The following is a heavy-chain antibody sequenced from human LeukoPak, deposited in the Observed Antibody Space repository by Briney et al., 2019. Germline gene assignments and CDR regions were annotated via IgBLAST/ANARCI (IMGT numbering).Heavy chain of an antibody. Sequence: GGSLRLSCAASGFTFSSYSMNWVRQAPGKGPEWVASIKQDGSEKYYVDSVKGRFTFSRDNAKNSLYLQMDSLRAEDTAVYYCARDKSAGADTGSSFYYWGQGALVTVSS. CDR1: GFTFSSYS. J-gene: IGHJ4*02. CDR3: ARDKSAGADTGSSFYY. D-gene: IGHD3-10*01. CDR2: IKQDGSEK. V-gene: IGHV3-7*03.